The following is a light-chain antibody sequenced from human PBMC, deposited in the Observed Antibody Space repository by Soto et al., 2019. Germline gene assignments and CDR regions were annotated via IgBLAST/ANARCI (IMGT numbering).Light chain of an antibody. CDR2: EIS. V-gene: IGLV2-14*01. Sequence: SALTQPASVSESPGQSITISCTGTSSDVGASDYVSWYQQHPGKAPQLIIYEISNRPSGVSNRFSGSKSGNTASLTISGLQAEDESDYYCSSYTTSHTLVFGGGTQLTVL. CDR3: SSYTTSHTLV. CDR1: SSDVGASDY. J-gene: IGLJ2*01.